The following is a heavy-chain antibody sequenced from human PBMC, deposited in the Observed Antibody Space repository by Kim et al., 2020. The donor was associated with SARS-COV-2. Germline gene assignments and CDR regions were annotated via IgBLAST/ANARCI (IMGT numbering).Heavy chain of an antibody. Sequence: GGSLRLSCAASGFTFNNYNMHWVRQAPGRGLEWVAVISHDGSNIFYADSVRGRVTISRDNSKHTLYLLMDSLRVEDTAVYYCARGADYYGSERAWRSWGQRPLVAVSS. D-gene: IGHD3-10*01. J-gene: IGHJ4*02. CDR1: GFTFNNYN. V-gene: IGHV3-30*04. CDR3: ARGADYYGSERAWRS. CDR2: ISHDGSNI.